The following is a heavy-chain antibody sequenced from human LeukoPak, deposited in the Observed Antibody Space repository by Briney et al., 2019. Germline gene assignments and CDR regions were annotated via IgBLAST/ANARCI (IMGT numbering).Heavy chain of an antibody. D-gene: IGHD4-23*01. Sequence: SVKVSCEASGGTFSSYAISWVRQAPGQGLEWMGGIIPIFGTANYAQKFQGRVTITADESTSTAYMELSSLRSEDTAVYYCARGRDYGGNWDFDYWGQGTLVTVSS. CDR2: IIPIFGTA. V-gene: IGHV1-69*13. CDR3: ARGRDYGGNWDFDY. CDR1: GGTFSSYA. J-gene: IGHJ4*02.